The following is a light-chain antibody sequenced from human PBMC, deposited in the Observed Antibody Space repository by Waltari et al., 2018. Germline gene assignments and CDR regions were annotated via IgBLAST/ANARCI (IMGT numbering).Light chain of an antibody. CDR2: GAS. Sequence: DIQLTQSPSYLSASVRDRVTITCRASQNLTTYLNWYQQRPGTAPKFLIYGASNLETGAPSRFSGGWSGTDFTLTISGLQPDDFATYYCQQSKEAPFTFGQGTKLEIK. J-gene: IGKJ2*01. CDR1: QNLTTY. CDR3: QQSKEAPFT. V-gene: IGKV1-39*01.